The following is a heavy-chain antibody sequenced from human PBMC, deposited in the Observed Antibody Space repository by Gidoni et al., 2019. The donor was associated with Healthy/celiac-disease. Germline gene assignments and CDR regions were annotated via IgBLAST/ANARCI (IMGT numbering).Heavy chain of an antibody. Sequence: EVQLLESGGGLVQPGGSLRLSCAASGFTFSSYAMSWVRQAPGKGLEWVSAISGSGGSTYYADSVKGRFTISRDNSKNTLYLQMNSLRAEDTAVYYCAKLNTQDDYVWGSYHFDPWGQGTLVTVSS. CDR2: ISGSGGST. V-gene: IGHV3-23*01. D-gene: IGHD3-16*02. J-gene: IGHJ5*02. CDR3: AKLNTQDDYVWGSYHFDP. CDR1: GFTFSSYA.